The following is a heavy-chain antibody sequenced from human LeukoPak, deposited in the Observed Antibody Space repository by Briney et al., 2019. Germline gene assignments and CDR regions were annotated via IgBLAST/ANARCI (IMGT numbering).Heavy chain of an antibody. D-gene: IGHD3-10*01. J-gene: IGHJ3*02. CDR2: INHSGST. CDR1: GFTFSSYW. V-gene: IGHV4-34*01. Sequence: PGGSLRLSCAASGFTFSSYWMSWVRQAPGKGLEWIGEINHSGSTNYNPSLKSRVTISVDTSKNQFSLKLSSVTAADTAVYYCARSLYYYGSDSFDIWGQGTMVTVSS. CDR3: ARSLYYYGSDSFDI.